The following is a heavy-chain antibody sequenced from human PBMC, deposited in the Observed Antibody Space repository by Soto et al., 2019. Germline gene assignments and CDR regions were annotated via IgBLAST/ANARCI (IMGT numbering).Heavy chain of an antibody. CDR3: ARAMSSGSYFDY. J-gene: IGHJ4*02. Sequence: PGGSLRLSCAASGFTFSSYWMHWVRQVSGKGLVWVSRVYSDGSSTSYADSVKGRFTISRDNAKNTLYLQMNSLRAEDTAVYYCARAMSSGSYFDYWGQGTLVTV. D-gene: IGHD1-26*01. V-gene: IGHV3-74*01. CDR2: VYSDGSST. CDR1: GFTFSSYW.